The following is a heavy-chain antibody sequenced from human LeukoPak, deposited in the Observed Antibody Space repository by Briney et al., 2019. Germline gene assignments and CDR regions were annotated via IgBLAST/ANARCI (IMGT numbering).Heavy chain of an antibody. Sequence: ASVKVSCKASGGTFSSYAISWVRQAPGQGLEWMGWMNPNSGNTGYAQKFQGRVTMTRNTSISTAYMELSSLRSEDTAVYYCARGSGIAAAGGDYWGQGTLVTVSS. CDR2: MNPNSGNT. V-gene: IGHV1-8*02. CDR1: GGTFSSYA. CDR3: ARGSGIAAAGGDY. D-gene: IGHD6-13*01. J-gene: IGHJ4*02.